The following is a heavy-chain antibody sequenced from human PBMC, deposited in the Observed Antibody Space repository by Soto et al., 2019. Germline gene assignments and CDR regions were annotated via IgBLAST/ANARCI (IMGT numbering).Heavy chain of an antibody. Sequence: GESLKISCKGFGYTFSDYWIGWVRQMPGKGLEWMGIIYPGDSDTRYSPSFQGQVTISADKSISTAYLQWSSLKASDTAMYYCARWVGAYYFDYWGQGILVTVSS. D-gene: IGHD1-26*01. J-gene: IGHJ4*02. CDR3: ARWVGAYYFDY. CDR2: IYPGDSDT. V-gene: IGHV5-51*01. CDR1: GYTFSDYW.